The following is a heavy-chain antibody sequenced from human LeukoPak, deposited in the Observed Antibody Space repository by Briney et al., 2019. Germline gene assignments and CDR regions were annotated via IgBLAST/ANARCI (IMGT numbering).Heavy chain of an antibody. D-gene: IGHD6-25*01. Sequence: SETLSLTCTVSGASVSSTDYFWNWIRQPPGKGLEWIGKIYHSGSTYYNPSLKSRVTISVDTSKNQFSLTLRYVTAADTAFYYCARVSGYYYYYMDVWGKGITVTVSS. CDR2: IYHSGST. J-gene: IGHJ6*03. CDR1: GASVSSTDYF. V-gene: IGHV4-39*07. CDR3: ARVSGYYYYYMDV.